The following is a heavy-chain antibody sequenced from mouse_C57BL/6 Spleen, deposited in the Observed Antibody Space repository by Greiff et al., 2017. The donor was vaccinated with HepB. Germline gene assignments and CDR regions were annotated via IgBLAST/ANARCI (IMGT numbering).Heavy chain of an antibody. Sequence: EVQLVESGGGLVKPGGSLKLSCAASGFTFSSYAMSWVRQTPEKRLEWVATISDGGSYTYYPDNVKGRFTISRDNAKNNLYLQMSHLKSEDTAMYYCARDRSYYCSSYGFAYWGQGTLVTVSA. CDR1: GFTFSSYA. CDR3: ARDRSYYCSSYGFAY. J-gene: IGHJ3*01. D-gene: IGHD1-1*01. V-gene: IGHV5-4*01. CDR2: ISDGGSYT.